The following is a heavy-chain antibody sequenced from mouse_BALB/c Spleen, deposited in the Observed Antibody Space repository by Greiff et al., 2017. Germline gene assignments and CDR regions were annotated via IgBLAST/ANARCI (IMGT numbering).Heavy chain of an antibody. J-gene: IGHJ2*01. Sequence: EVQGVESGGGLVKPGGSLKLSCAASGFTFSSYAMSWVRQTPEKRLEWVASISSGGSTYYPDSVKGRFTISRDNARNILYLQMSSLRSEDTAMYYCAREGDDGYFDYWGQGTTLTVSS. V-gene: IGHV5-6-5*01. CDR1: GFTFSSYA. D-gene: IGHD2-3*01. CDR3: AREGDDGYFDY. CDR2: ISSGGST.